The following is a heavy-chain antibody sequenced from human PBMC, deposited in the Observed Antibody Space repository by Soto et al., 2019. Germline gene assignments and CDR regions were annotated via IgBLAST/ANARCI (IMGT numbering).Heavy chain of an antibody. J-gene: IGHJ4*02. CDR2: IVPIYRTA. D-gene: IGHD6-13*01. V-gene: IGHV1-69*13. CDR3: ARDSGAKLSSS. Sequence: SVKVSCKASGGTFSSYRFNWARQARGQGLEWLGGIVPIYRTADYAQKFQGRVTITADESTRTVYMELSSLKSQDTALYYCARDSGAKLSSSWGQGTLVTVSS. CDR1: GGTFSSYR.